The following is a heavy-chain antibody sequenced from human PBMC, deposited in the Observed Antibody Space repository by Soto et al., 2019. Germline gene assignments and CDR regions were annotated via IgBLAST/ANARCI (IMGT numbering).Heavy chain of an antibody. V-gene: IGHV4-59*01. CDR3: AIDLWGYCGTEYYTLDV. CDR1: GGSISGYY. CDR2: MYNTGST. J-gene: IGHJ6*02. Sequence: SETLSLTCTVSGGSISGYYWSWIRQPPGKGLEWIGYMYNTGSTVYNPSFKSRVTISVDTSKNQFFLKLISVTAACTFVYYCAIDLWGYCGTEYYTLDVWGQGTRVTVSS. D-gene: IGHD2-21*01.